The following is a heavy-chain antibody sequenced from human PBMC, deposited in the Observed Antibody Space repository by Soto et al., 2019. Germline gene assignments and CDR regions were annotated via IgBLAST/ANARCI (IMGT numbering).Heavy chain of an antibody. Sequence: QVQLQQWGAGLLKPSETLSLTCAVYGGSFSGYYWNWIRQPPGKGLEWIGEINHSGSTNYNPSLKSRVIVSVDTSKTQFSLKLSSVTAADTAVYYCARGWGRIFDYWGQGTLVTVSS. D-gene: IGHD7-27*01. J-gene: IGHJ4*02. CDR1: GGSFSGYY. V-gene: IGHV4-34*01. CDR2: INHSGST. CDR3: ARGWGRIFDY.